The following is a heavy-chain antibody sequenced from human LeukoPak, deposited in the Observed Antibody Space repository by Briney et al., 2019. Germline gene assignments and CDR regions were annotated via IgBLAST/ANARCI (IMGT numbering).Heavy chain of an antibody. J-gene: IGHJ2*01. CDR2: VNHNGVNT. V-gene: IGHV3-23*01. CDR1: GFTFSKYG. D-gene: IGHD2-15*01. CDR3: TKGDAAFYPIDN. Sequence: GGSLRLSCAASGFTFSKYGMSWVRQAPGKGLEWVSSVNHNGVNTHYADSVKGRFTISRDNSKNTLLLQMSSLRADDTPLYYCTKGDAAFYPIDNWGGGNLGIVSP.